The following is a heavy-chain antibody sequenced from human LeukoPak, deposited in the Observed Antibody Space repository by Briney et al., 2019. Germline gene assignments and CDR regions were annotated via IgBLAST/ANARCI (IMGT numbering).Heavy chain of an antibody. D-gene: IGHD3-9*01. CDR2: INPNSGGT. V-gene: IGHV1-2*04. J-gene: IGHJ4*02. Sequence: ASVKVSCKASGYTFTGYYMHWVRQAPGQGLEWMGWINPNSGGTNYAQKFQGWVTMTRDTSIRTAYMELSRLRSDDTAVYYCARGPRNILTGYYTEDYFDYWGQGTLVTVSS. CDR3: ARGPRNILTGYYTEDYFDY. CDR1: GYTFTGYY.